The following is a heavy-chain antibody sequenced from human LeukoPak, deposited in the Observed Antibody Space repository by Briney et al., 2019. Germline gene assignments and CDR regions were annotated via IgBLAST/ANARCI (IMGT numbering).Heavy chain of an antibody. Sequence: SETLSLTCTVSGGSISSYYWSWIRQPPGKGLEWIGYIYYSGSTNYNPSLKSRVTVSIDRSKNQFSLNLTSVSAADTAVYYCTRKMGVGGTRPFDYWGRGTLVTVSS. CDR3: TRKMGVGGTRPFDY. CDR2: IYYSGST. CDR1: GGSISSYY. V-gene: IGHV4-59*12. D-gene: IGHD1-14*01. J-gene: IGHJ4*02.